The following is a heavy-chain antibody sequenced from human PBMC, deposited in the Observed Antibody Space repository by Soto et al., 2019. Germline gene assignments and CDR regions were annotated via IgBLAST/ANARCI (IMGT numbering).Heavy chain of an antibody. CDR2: INAGNGNT. CDR3: ARDWYYYDSSGYYNWFDP. J-gene: IGHJ5*02. V-gene: IGHV1-3*01. Sequence: VASVKVSCKASGYTFTSYAMHWVRQAPGQRLEWMGWINAGNGNTKYSQKFQGRVTITRDTSASTAYMELSSLRSEDTAVYYCARDWYYYDSSGYYNWFDPWGQGTLVTVSS. D-gene: IGHD3-22*01. CDR1: GYTFTSYA.